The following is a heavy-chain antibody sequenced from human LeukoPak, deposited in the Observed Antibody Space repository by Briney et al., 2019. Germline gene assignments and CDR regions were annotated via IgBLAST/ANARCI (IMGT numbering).Heavy chain of an antibody. V-gene: IGHV4-59*08. Sequence: PSETLSLTCIASGGSIETYYWSWIRQPPGKGLEWIGYIYHTGTTNYKSSLKSRVTMSVDTSKNQISLRLSSVTAADTAVYYCARQGYSGSSTFDYWGQGTLVTVSS. CDR1: GGSIETYY. CDR2: IYHTGTT. CDR3: ARQGYSGSSTFDY. J-gene: IGHJ4*02. D-gene: IGHD6-19*01.